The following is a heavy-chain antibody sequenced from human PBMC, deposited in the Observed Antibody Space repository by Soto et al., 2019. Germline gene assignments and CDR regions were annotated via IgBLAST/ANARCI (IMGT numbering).Heavy chain of an antibody. V-gene: IGHV4-30-4*01. CDR1: GGSITSGQYY. Sequence: SETLSLTCTVSGGSITSGQYYWSWIRQSPGKGLEWIGYIYYTGSAYYNPSLKSRVTISFDTSKNQFSLRLSSVTDADTAVFYCARTGYIYGADAFDVWGQGXMVTV. D-gene: IGHD5-18*01. CDR3: ARTGYIYGADAFDV. J-gene: IGHJ3*01. CDR2: IYYTGSA.